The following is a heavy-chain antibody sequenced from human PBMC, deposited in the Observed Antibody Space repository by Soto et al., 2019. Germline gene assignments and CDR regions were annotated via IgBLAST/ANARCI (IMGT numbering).Heavy chain of an antibody. CDR2: IRGETNGGTA. CDR3: TRYYYESSGYYVY. V-gene: IGHV3-49*04. D-gene: IGHD3-22*01. J-gene: IGHJ4*02. CDR1: GFRFRDYW. Sequence: GGSLRLSCAVSGFRFRDYWMSWVRQAPGKGLEWVGFIRGETNGGTADYAASLKGRITISRDDSKSIAYLEINSLQTEDTAVYYCTRYYYESSGYYVYWGQGTLVTVSS.